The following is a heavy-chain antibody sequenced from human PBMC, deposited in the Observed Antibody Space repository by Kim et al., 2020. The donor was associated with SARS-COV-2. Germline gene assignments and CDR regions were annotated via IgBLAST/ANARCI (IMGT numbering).Heavy chain of an antibody. V-gene: IGHV1-69*01. D-gene: IGHD3-3*01. Sequence: AQKFQGRVTITADESTSTAYMELSSLRSEDTAVYYCARVFGSGGIYNFDYWGQGTLVTVSS. CDR3: ARVFGSGGIYNFDY. J-gene: IGHJ4*02.